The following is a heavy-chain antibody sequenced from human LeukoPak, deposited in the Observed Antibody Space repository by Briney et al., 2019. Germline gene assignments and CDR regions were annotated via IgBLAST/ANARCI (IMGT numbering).Heavy chain of an antibody. Sequence: PGGSLRLSCAASGFTFNKYVMHWVRQAPGKGLEWVSAISGSGGSTYYADSVKGRFTISRDNSRNTLYLQMNSLRAEDTAVYYCANLPGEYCSSTSCSGDYWGQGTLVTVSS. D-gene: IGHD2-2*01. CDR2: ISGSGGST. V-gene: IGHV3-23*01. CDR1: GFTFNKYV. CDR3: ANLPGEYCSSTSCSGDY. J-gene: IGHJ4*02.